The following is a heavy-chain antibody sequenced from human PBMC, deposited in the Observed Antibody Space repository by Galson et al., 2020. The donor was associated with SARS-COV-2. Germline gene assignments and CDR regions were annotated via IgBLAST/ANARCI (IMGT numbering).Heavy chain of an antibody. J-gene: IGHJ3*02. D-gene: IGHD5-18*01. V-gene: IGHV4-39*07. CDR1: GGSISSSSYY. Sequence: SETLSLTCTVSGGSISSSSYYWGWIRQPPGKGLEWIGSIYYSGSTYYNPSLKSRVTISVDTSKNQFSLKLSSVTAADTAVYYCARDFGNSYGSPDAFDIWGQGTMVTVSS. CDR2: IYYSGST. CDR3: ARDFGNSYGSPDAFDI.